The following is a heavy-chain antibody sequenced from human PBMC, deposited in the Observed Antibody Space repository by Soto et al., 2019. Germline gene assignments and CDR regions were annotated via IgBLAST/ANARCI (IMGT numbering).Heavy chain of an antibody. CDR2: ISYDGSNK. CDR3: ARDLGNYDILTGYSYYYYYGMDV. V-gene: IGHV3-30-3*01. Sequence: GGSLRLSCAASGFTFSSYAMHWVRQAPGKGLEWVAVISYDGSNKYYADSVKGRFTISRDNSKNTLYLQMNSLRAEDTAVYYCARDLGNYDILTGYSYYYYYGMDVWGQGTTVTVSS. CDR1: GFTFSSYA. J-gene: IGHJ6*02. D-gene: IGHD3-9*01.